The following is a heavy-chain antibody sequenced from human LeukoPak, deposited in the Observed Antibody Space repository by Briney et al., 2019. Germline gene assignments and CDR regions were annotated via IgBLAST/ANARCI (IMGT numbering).Heavy chain of an antibody. V-gene: IGHV4-61*02. J-gene: IGHJ4*02. D-gene: IGHD6-19*01. CDR1: GDSISSGDYY. CDR2: ISSSGST. CDR3: AREGYTGSGWYLFDY. Sequence: PSETLSLTCTVSGDSISSGDYYWSWIRQPAGKGLEWIGRISSSGSTNYNPSLKSRVTISVDTSKNQFSLKLSSVTAADTAVHYCAREGYTGSGWYLFDYWGQGTLVTVSS.